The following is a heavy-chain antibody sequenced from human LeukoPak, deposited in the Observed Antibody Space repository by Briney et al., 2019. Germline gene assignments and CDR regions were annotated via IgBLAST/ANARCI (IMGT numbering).Heavy chain of an antibody. V-gene: IGHV1-2*02. CDR1: RYIFIGYY. D-gene: IGHD3-3*01. CDR2: INPNSGDT. J-gene: IGHJ4*02. CDR3: TRGLAIFGVIIPTFFDS. Sequence: ASVKVSCKASRYIFIGYYIHWVRPAPRQGREWMGWINPNSGDTDYAQKFHGRVIMTRDTTITTAYMELNSPISDDTAVYYGTRGLAIFGVIIPTFFDSWGQGTLVTVSS.